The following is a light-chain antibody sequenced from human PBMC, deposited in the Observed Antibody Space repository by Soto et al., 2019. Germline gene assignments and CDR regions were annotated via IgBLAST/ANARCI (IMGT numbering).Light chain of an antibody. CDR3: QQYNIYPWT. V-gene: IGKV1-5*03. Sequence: DIQITQNNSTLSASVGDRVTITCRASQSISSWLAWYQQKPGKAPKLLIYKASTLESGVPSNFSGSGSGTEFTLTISSLQPEDFATYYCQQYNIYPWTFGQGSNVDI. J-gene: IGKJ1*01. CDR1: QSISSW. CDR2: KAS.